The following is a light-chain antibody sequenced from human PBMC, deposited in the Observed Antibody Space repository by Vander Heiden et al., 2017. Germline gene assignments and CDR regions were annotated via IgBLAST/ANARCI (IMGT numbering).Light chain of an antibody. J-gene: IGLJ2*01. CDR2: KDS. CDR1: ALPKQY. V-gene: IGLV3-25*03. Sequence: SYELTQPPSVSVSPGPTARLTCSGTALPKQYAYWYQQKPGQAPVLVIYKDSERPSGIPERFSGSSSGTTVTLTISGVQAEDEADYYCQSADSSGTYVVFGGGTKLTVL. CDR3: QSADSSGTYVV.